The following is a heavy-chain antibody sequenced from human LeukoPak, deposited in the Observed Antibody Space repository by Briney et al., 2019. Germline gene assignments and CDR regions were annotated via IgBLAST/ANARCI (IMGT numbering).Heavy chain of an antibody. J-gene: IGHJ5*02. CDR3: AKDSARLARGEFDP. CDR1: GFTFSSYA. V-gene: IGHV3-23*01. CDR2: ISGSGGST. Sequence: GGSLRLSCAASGFTFSSYAMSWVRQAPGKGLEWVSAISGSGGSTYYADSVKGRFTISRDNSKNTLYLQVNNLRAEDTAVYYCAKDSARLARGEFDPWGQGTLVTVSS. D-gene: IGHD3-10*01.